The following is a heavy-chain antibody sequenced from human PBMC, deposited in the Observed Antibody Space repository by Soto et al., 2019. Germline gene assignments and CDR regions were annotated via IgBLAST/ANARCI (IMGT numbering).Heavy chain of an antibody. D-gene: IGHD3-16*01. CDR1: GGSISSGGYS. CDR3: ARDGGGYYGMDV. J-gene: IGHJ6*02. Sequence: QLQLQESGSGLVKPSQTLSLTCAVSGGSISSGGYSWSWIRQPPGKGLEWNGYNYHSGSTYYNPCLKSRVPSSVDRSKNQFSRKLSSVTAADTAVYYCARDGGGYYGMDVWGQGTTVTVSS. V-gene: IGHV4-30-2*01. CDR2: NYHSGST.